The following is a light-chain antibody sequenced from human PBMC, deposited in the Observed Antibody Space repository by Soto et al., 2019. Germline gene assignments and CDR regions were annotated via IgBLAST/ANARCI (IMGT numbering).Light chain of an antibody. CDR1: QTISSY. CDR2: SAS. V-gene: IGKV1-39*01. CDR3: QQSFRTPHT. J-gene: IGKJ2*01. Sequence: DIQMTQSPASLSASVGERVTITCRASQTISSYLNWYQQKPGAAPKLLIYSASTLQTGVPSRFSGSGFGTDYTHTISSLPPADFAIYYCQQSFRTPHTFGQGTKVDI.